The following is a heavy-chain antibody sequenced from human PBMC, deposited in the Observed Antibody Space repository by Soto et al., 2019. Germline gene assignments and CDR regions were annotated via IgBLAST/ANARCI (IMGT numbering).Heavy chain of an antibody. D-gene: IGHD3-3*01. Sequence: PSETLSLTCAVYGGSFSGYYWSWIRQPPGKGLEWIGEINHSGSTNYNPSLKSRVTISVDTSKNQFSLKLSSVTAADTAVYYCARARRYYDFWSGYSNGNWFDPWGQGTLVTVSS. CDR3: ARARRYYDFWSGYSNGNWFDP. V-gene: IGHV4-34*01. J-gene: IGHJ5*02. CDR2: INHSGST. CDR1: GGSFSGYY.